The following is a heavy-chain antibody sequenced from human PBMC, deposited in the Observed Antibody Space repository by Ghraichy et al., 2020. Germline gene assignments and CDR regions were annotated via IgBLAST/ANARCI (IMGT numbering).Heavy chain of an antibody. V-gene: IGHV3-74*01. CDR1: GFTFSSYW. J-gene: IGHJ6*02. CDR2: INSDGSST. CDR3: ARVNRYYYYGMDV. Sequence: GGYLRLSCAASGFTFSSYWMHWVRQAPGKGLVWVSRINSDGSSTSYADSVKGRFTISRDNAKNTLYLQMNSLRAEDTAVYYCARVNRYYYYGMDVWGQGTTVTVSS.